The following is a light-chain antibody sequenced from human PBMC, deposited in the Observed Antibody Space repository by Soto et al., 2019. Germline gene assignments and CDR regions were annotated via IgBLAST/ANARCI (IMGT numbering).Light chain of an antibody. CDR3: QQYNNWPLT. CDR1: QSLTSY. Sequence: EIDLTQSPGTLSLSPGERATLSCRTSQSLTSYLAWYQQKPDQAPRLLIYGISTRATDIPARFSGSGSGTEFTLTISSLQSEDFAVYYCQQYNNWPLTFGGGTKVDIK. J-gene: IGKJ4*01. V-gene: IGKV3-15*01. CDR2: GIS.